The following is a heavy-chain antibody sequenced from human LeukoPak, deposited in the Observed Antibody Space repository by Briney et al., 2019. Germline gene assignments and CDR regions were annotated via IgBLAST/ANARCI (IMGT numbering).Heavy chain of an antibody. CDR3: ARERATLDYYYYMDV. D-gene: IGHD5-12*01. V-gene: IGHV3-74*01. CDR2: INTDGSST. CDR1: GFTFGNYW. J-gene: IGHJ6*03. Sequence: GGSLRLACAGSGFTFGNYWMHWVRQAPGKGLVCVSHINTDGSSTTYADSVKGRFTISRDNAKNSLYLQMNSLRAEDTALYYCARERATLDYYYYMDVWGKGTTVTVSS.